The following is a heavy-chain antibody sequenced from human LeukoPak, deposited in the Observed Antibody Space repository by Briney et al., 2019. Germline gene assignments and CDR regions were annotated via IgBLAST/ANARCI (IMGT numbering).Heavy chain of an antibody. D-gene: IGHD2-21*01. V-gene: IGHV1-8*01. CDR1: GYTFSDYD. CDR3: ARVVMKAFYYYYMDV. Sequence: ASVTVSCKASGYTFSDYDVNWVRQAPGQGLEWMEWMNPTSGDTGYAQKFQGRVTMTRSMSKNTAYMELSRLRSEDTAVYFCARVVMKAFYYYYMDVWGKGTTIIISS. CDR2: MNPTSGDT. J-gene: IGHJ6*03.